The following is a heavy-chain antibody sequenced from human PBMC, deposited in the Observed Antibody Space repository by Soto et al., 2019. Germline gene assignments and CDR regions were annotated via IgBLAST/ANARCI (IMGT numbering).Heavy chain of an antibody. D-gene: IGHD2-8*02. CDR1: GGSFSGYY. V-gene: IGHV4-34*01. Sequence: SETLSLTCAVYGGSFSGYYWSWIRQPPGKGLEWIGEINHSGSTNYNPSLKSRVTISVDTSKNQSSLKLSSVTAADTAVYYCARESGGYYYYYYYMDVWGKGTTVTVSS. J-gene: IGHJ6*03. CDR2: INHSGST. CDR3: ARESGGYYYYYYYMDV.